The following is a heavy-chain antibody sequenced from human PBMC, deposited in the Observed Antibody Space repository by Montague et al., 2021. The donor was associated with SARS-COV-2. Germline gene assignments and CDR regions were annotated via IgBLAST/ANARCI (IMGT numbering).Heavy chain of an antibody. V-gene: IGHV4-39*01. CDR2: IFYAGNS. J-gene: IGHJ4*02. CDR1: GVSISSAHYC. Sequence: SETLSLTCTVSGVSISSAHYCWVWVCQTPGKGLESIGNIFYAGNSRSNPSLHSRVTISVDTYKIQLSLRLSSVTAADTAVSYCAGHKAWTVAPYYFDYWGQGTVVTVSS. D-gene: IGHD1-1*01. CDR3: AGHKAWTVAPYYFDY.